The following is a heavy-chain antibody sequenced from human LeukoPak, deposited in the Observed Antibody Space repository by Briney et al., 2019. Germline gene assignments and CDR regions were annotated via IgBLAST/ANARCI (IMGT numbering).Heavy chain of an antibody. Sequence: GGSLRLSCAASGFIFSDYWMHWVRQGPGKGLVWVSRIKSDGSSTSYADSVKGRFTISRDNSKNTLYLQMNSLRAEDTAVYYCAKVVNSGYYYYFDYWGQGTLVTVSS. CDR3: AKVVNSGYYYYFDY. CDR2: IKSDGSST. CDR1: GFIFSDYW. V-gene: IGHV3-74*01. J-gene: IGHJ4*02. D-gene: IGHD3-22*01.